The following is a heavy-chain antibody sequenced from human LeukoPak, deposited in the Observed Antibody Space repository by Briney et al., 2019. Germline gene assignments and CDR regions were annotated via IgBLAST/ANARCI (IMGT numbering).Heavy chain of an antibody. CDR1: GFTFSSYS. CDR3: ARDYYDSSGYYLKYFQH. Sequence: KPGGSLRLSCVAPGFTFSSYSMNWVRQAPGKGLEWVSCIGSGSDYIYYGDSVKGRFTISRDNAKNSLYLQMNSLRAEDTAVYYCARDYYDSSGYYLKYFQHWGQGTLVTVSS. CDR2: IGSGSDYI. J-gene: IGHJ1*01. V-gene: IGHV3-21*01. D-gene: IGHD3-22*01.